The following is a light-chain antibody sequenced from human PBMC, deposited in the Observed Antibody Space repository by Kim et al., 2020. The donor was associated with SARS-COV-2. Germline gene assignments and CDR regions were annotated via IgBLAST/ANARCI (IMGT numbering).Light chain of an antibody. V-gene: IGKV3-15*01. CDR1: QSVRTH. Sequence: VSPGEIVTLYCSASQSVRTHLAWYQKKPGHAQRLINDDATSRATGVPATFSGSGSGTDFVLSIDNVQSDAIADYYCQHYDDWPLTFGQGTKVDIK. CDR2: DAT. J-gene: IGKJ1*01. CDR3: QHYDDWPLT.